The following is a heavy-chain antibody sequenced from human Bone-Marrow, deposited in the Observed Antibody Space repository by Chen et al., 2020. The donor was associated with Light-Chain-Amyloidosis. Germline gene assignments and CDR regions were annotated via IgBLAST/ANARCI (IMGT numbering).Heavy chain of an antibody. Sequence: QVQLVQSGAEVKKPGSSVKVSCRTSGGTFSSFPIIWVRQAPGQGLEWVGGVIPILDTPTYAQKFQGRVTITADDSTSTAYMELRSLTSEDTAVYFCARVPRVLAAHALDIWGQGKIVSVSS. CDR3: ARVPRVLAAHALDI. CDR2: VIPILDTP. D-gene: IGHD2-15*01. J-gene: IGHJ3*02. V-gene: IGHV1-69*01. CDR1: GGTFSSFP.